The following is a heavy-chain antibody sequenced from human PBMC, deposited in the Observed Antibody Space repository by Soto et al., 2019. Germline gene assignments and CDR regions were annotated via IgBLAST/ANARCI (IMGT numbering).Heavy chain of an antibody. CDR1: GFTFSSYW. J-gene: IGHJ4*02. Sequence: GESLKISCAASGFTFSSYWMSWVRQAPGKGLEWVSNIKHGRSEKYYVDSVKGRFTISRDNAKNSLYLQMNSLRAEDTAVYYCARESPRTPPRKYSSFVDYWGQGTLVTVSS. D-gene: IGHD5-12*01. CDR3: ARESPRTPPRKYSSFVDY. CDR2: IKHGRSEK. V-gene: IGHV3-7*01.